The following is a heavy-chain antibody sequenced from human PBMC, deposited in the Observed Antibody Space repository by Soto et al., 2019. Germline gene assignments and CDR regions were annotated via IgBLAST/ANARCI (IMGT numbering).Heavy chain of an antibody. CDR3: SWRGVTSTS. CDR1: GFTFSSYA. CDR2: IGPTGGPT. Sequence: PGGSLRLSCAASGFTFSSYALSWVRQAPGKGLDWVSAIGPTGGPTYYADSVKGRFTISRDNSKKTLYLQMNSLGVDDTAVYYCSWRGVTSTSWGRGTLVTVSS. D-gene: IGHD2-21*02. V-gene: IGHV3-23*01. J-gene: IGHJ5*02.